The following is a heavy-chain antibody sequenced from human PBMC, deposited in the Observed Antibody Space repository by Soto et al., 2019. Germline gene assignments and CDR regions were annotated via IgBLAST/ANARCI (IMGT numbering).Heavy chain of an antibody. CDR1: GFTFSSYG. D-gene: IGHD5-18*01. J-gene: IGHJ6*02. V-gene: IGHV3-33*01. CDR3: ARPAMASYYYYGMDV. CDR2: IWYDGSNK. Sequence: QVQLVESGGGVVQPGRSLRLSCAASGFTFSSYGMHWVRQAPGKGLGWVAVIWYDGSNKYYADSVKGRFTISRDNSKNTLYLQMNSLRAEDTAVYYCARPAMASYYYYGMDVWGQGTTVTVSS.